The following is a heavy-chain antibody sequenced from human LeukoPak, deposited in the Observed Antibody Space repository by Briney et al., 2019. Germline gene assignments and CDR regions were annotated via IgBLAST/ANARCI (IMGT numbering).Heavy chain of an antibody. J-gene: IGHJ5*02. V-gene: IGHV1-2*02. CDR3: ARTAVADWFDP. CDR2: INPNSGGT. D-gene: IGHD6-19*01. Sequence: ASVKVSCKVSGYTLTELSMHWVRQAPGQGLEWMGWINPNSGGTNYAQKFQGRVTMTRDTSISTAYMELSRLRSDDTAVYYCARTAVADWFDPWGQGTLVTVSS. CDR1: GYTLTELS.